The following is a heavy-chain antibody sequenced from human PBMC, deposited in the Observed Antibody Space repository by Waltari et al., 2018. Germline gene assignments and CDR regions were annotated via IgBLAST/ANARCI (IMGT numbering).Heavy chain of an antibody. CDR2: INSNSGGT. Sequence: QVQLVQSGAEVKKPGASVKVTCKAPGYTFTAHYMHWGRQAPGQGLEWMGRINSNSGGTNYAQKFQGRVTMTTDTSLNTVYMELTRLISDDTAVYYCARDFRGGSYHFDYWGQGTLVTVSS. CDR3: ARDFRGGSYHFDY. CDR1: GYTFTAHY. J-gene: IGHJ4*02. D-gene: IGHD1-26*01. V-gene: IGHV1-2*06.